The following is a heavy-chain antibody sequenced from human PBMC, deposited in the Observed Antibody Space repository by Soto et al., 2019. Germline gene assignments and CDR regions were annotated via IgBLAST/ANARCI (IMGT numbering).Heavy chain of an antibody. CDR1: GFTFSSYA. CDR2: ISGSGGST. V-gene: IGHV3-23*01. CDR3: ANGREGYYYYYMDV. J-gene: IGHJ6*03. Sequence: GGSLRLSCAASGFTFSSYAMSWVRQAPGKGLEWVSAISGSGGSTYYADSVKGWFTISRDNSKNTLYLQMNSLRAEDTAVYYCANGREGYYYYYMDVWGKGTTVTVSS. D-gene: IGHD1-26*01.